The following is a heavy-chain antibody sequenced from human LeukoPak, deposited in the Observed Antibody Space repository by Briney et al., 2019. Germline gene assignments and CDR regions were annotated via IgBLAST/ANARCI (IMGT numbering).Heavy chain of an antibody. Sequence: ASVKVSCKTSGYTFTDYYIHWVRQAPGQGLEWMGWINPNSGETNSAQKFQGRVTMTGDTSISTAYMELRRVTSDDTAVYYCARDRDYSDTERGFDYLGQGTLVTVSS. J-gene: IGHJ4*02. CDR2: INPNSGET. D-gene: IGHD4-11*01. CDR3: ARDRDYSDTERGFDY. CDR1: GYTFTDYY. V-gene: IGHV1-2*02.